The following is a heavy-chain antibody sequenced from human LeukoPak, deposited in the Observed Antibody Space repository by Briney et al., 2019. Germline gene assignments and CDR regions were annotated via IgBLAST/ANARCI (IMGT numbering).Heavy chain of an antibody. CDR3: ARGAEYYAIWRGYAGYSDY. Sequence: TSETLSLTCTVSGYSISNGYYWGWIRQPPGKGLEWVGSIYHRGSTYYNPSLRSRVTMSLDRSKKKFSLKLTSVTAADTAVYFCARGAEYYAIWRGYAGYSDYWGQGISVTVSS. J-gene: IGHJ4*02. CDR2: IYHRGST. D-gene: IGHD3-3*01. CDR1: GYSISNGYY. V-gene: IGHV4-38-2*02.